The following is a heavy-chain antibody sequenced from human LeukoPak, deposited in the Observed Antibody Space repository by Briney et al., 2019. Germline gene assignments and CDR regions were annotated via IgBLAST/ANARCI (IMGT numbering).Heavy chain of an antibody. V-gene: IGHV1-2*04. CDR1: GYTFTGYY. CDR3: ARGGVVVVPAAKYPFDY. J-gene: IGHJ4*02. D-gene: IGHD2-2*01. Sequence: ASVKVSCTASGYTFTGYYMHWVRQAPGQGLEWMGWINPKSGGTNYAQKFQGWVTMTRDTSISTAYMELSRLRSDDTAVYYCARGGVVVVPAAKYPFDYWGQGTLVTVSS. CDR2: INPKSGGT.